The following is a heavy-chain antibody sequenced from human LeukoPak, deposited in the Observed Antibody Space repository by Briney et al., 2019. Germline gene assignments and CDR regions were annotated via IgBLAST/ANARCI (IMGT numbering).Heavy chain of an antibody. CDR2: IYYSGST. J-gene: IGHJ6*03. D-gene: IGHD6-6*01. CDR3: ARYSSSSFYYYYMDV. CDR1: GGSISSYY. V-gene: IGHV4-59*01. Sequence: SETLSLTCTVPGGSISSYYWSWIRQPPGKGLEWIGYIYYSGSTNYNPSLKSRVTISVDTSKNQFSLKLSSVTAADTAVYYCARYSSSSFYYYYMDVWGKGTTVTVSS.